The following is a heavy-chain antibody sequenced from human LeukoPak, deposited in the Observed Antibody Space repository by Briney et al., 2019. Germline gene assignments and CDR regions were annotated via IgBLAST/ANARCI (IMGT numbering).Heavy chain of an antibody. Sequence: GGSLRLSCAASEFIFSGYEMNWVRQAPGKGLEWVSYISNSGNTIYYADSVKGRFTISRDNAKNSLFLQMNSLRAEDTAVYYCARDPWGYSETSGSLDYWGQGTRVTVSS. J-gene: IGHJ4*02. CDR2: ISNSGNTI. CDR1: EFIFSGYE. V-gene: IGHV3-48*03. CDR3: ARDPWGYSETSGSLDY. D-gene: IGHD3-22*01.